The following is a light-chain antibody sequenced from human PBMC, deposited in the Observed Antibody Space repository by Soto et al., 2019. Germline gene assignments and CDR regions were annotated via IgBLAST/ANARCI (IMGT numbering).Light chain of an antibody. Sequence: DIQMIQSARTLAASGRDRDTSTCRASQSISVWLAWDQQKAGKAPNLLIYKASRLESGVPSRFSCSRSETEYTLSLRSLHSGCSATSIYQQYNSYSPTVGQGTKVDIK. CDR3: QQYNSYSPT. J-gene: IGKJ1*01. CDR1: QSISVW. V-gene: IGKV1-5*03. CDR2: KAS.